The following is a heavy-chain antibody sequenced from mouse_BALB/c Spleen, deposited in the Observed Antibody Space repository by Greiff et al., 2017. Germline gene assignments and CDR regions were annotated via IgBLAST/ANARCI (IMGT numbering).Heavy chain of an antibody. V-gene: IGHV1-63*02. D-gene: IGHD1-1*01. CDR1: GYTFTNYW. CDR3: ARGSYYYGSSHWYFDV. J-gene: IGHJ1*01. Sequence: QVQLKQSGAELVRPGTSVKISCKASGYTFTNYWLGWVKQRPGHGLEWIGDIYPGGGYTNYNEKFKGKATLTADTSSSTAYMQLSSLTSEDSAVYFCARGSYYYGSSHWYFDVWGAGTTVTVSS. CDR2: IYPGGGYT.